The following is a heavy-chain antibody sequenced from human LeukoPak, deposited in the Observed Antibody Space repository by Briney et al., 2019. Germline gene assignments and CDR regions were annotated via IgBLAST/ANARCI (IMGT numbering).Heavy chain of an antibody. CDR1: GFSLSDYY. J-gene: IGHJ6*04. CDR2: ISSNGRGT. D-gene: IGHD3-10*02. V-gene: IGHV3-11*04. Sequence: TGGSLRLSCAASGFSLSDYYMTWIRQTPGKGLEWVSDISSNGRGTFYAESVRGRFTVSRDNAKNSLYLQMNSLRAEDTAVYYCAELGITMIGGVWGKGTTVTISS. CDR3: AELGITMIGGV.